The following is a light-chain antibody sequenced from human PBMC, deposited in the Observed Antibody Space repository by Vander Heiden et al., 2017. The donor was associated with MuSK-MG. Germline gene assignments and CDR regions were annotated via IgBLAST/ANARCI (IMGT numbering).Light chain of an antibody. CDR3: QQRSDSYT. Sequence: DIVLTQSPATLSLSPGERATLSCRASQSVSSSFAWFQQKPGQTPRRLIYDASNRATGIPARFSGSGSGTDFTLTISGLEPEDFAVYYCQQRSDSYTFGQGTKLEIK. CDR1: QSVSSS. V-gene: IGKV3-11*01. CDR2: DAS. J-gene: IGKJ2*01.